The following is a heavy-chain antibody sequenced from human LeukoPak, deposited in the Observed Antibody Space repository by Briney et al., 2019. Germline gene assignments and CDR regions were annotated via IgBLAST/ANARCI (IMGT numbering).Heavy chain of an antibody. D-gene: IGHD3-10*01. CDR3: ARVVRITMVRGVITWYDY. V-gene: IGHV3-7*01. Sequence: PGGSLRLSCAASGFTFSSYWMSWVRQAPGKGLEWVANIKQDGSEKYYVDSVKGRFTISRDNAKNSLYLQMNSLRAEDTAVYYCARVVRITMVRGVITWYDYWGQGTLVTVSS. J-gene: IGHJ4*02. CDR1: GFTFSSYW. CDR2: IKQDGSEK.